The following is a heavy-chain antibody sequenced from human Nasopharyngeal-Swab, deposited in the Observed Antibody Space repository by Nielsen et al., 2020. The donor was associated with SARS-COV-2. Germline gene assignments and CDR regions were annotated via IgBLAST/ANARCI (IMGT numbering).Heavy chain of an antibody. D-gene: IGHD2-21*02. J-gene: IGHJ3*02. V-gene: IGHV1-2*04. CDR3: ARSHIVVVTDAFDI. CDR2: INPNSGGT. CDR1: GYTFTGHY. Sequence: ASVKVSCKASGYTFTGHYMHWVRQAPGQGLEWMGWINPNSGGTNYAQKFQGWVTMPRDTSISTAYMELSRLRSDDTAVYYCARSHIVVVTDAFDIWGQGTMVTVSS.